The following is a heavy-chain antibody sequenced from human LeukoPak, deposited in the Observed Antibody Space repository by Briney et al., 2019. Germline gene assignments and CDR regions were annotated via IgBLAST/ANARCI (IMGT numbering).Heavy chain of an antibody. D-gene: IGHD3-16*02. CDR3: ARVPYDYVWGSYRFSDY. CDR2: IIPIFGTA. J-gene: IGHJ4*02. CDR1: GGTFSSYA. V-gene: IGHV1-69*05. Sequence: SVKVSCKASGGTFSSYAISWVRQAPGQGLEWMGGIIPIFGTANYAQKLQGRVTMTTDTSTSTAYMELRSLRSDDTAVYYCARVPYDYVWGSYRFSDYWGQGTPVTVSS.